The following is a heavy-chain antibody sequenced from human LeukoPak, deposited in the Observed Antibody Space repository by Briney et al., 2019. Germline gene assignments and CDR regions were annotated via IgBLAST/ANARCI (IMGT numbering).Heavy chain of an antibody. J-gene: IGHJ6*03. CDR2: INPNSGGT. CDR3: ASGGGPGIAASRYYYMDV. Sequence: ASVKVSCKASGYTFTGYYMHWVRQAPGQGLEWMGWINPNSGGTNYVQKFQGRVTMTRDTSISTAYMELSRLRSDDTAVYYCASGGGPGIAASRYYYMDVWGKGTTVTVSS. V-gene: IGHV1-2*02. D-gene: IGHD6-13*01. CDR1: GYTFTGYY.